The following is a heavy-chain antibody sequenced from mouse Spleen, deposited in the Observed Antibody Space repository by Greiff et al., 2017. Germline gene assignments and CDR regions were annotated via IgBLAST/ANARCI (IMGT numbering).Heavy chain of an antibody. CDR3: ARGARATGGFDY. Sequence: EVKLVESGGGLVKPGGSLKLSCAASGFTFSDYGMHWVRQAPEKGLEWVAYISSGSSTIYYADTVKGRFTISRDNAKNTLFLQMTSLRSEDTAMYYCARGARATGGFDYWGQGTTLTVSS. J-gene: IGHJ2*01. CDR1: GFTFSDYG. CDR2: ISSGSSTI. D-gene: IGHD3-1*01. V-gene: IGHV5-17*01.